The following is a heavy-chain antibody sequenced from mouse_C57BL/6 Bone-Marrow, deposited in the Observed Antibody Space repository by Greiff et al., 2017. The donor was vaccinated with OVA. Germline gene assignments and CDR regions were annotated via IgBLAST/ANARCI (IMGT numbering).Heavy chain of an antibody. D-gene: IGHD2-3*01. CDR2: IYPGDGDT. CDR1: GYAFSSSW. Sequence: QVQLQQSGPELVKPGASVKISCKASGYAFSSSWMNWVKQRPGKGLEWIGRIYPGDGDTNYNGKFKGQATLTADKSSSTAFMQLSSLASEDSAVYFCARYPYDGYYIYWYFDVWGTGTTVTVSS. CDR3: ARYPYDGYYIYWYFDV. V-gene: IGHV1-82*01. J-gene: IGHJ1*03.